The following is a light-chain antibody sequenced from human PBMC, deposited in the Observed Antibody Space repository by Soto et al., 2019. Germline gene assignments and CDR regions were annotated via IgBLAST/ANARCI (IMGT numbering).Light chain of an antibody. CDR2: TAS. CDR1: QVIGTY. J-gene: IGKJ5*01. CDR3: QRYNNYPIT. V-gene: IGKV1-9*01. Sequence: DIQLTQSPSFLSASVGDRVTITCRSSQVIGTYLAWYQQKPGEAPKLLIYTASTLQSGVPSRFSGSGSGTEFTLTISSLQPEDFATYYCQRYNNYPITFGQGTRLEI.